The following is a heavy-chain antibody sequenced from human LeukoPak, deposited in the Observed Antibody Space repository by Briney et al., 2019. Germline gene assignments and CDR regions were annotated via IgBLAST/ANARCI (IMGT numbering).Heavy chain of an antibody. Sequence: KSSETLSLTCTVSGGSISSSSYYWGWIRQPPGKGLEWIGSICYSGSTYYNPSLKSRVTISVDTSKNQFSLKLSSVTAADTAVYYCARGNRTPNIAARERYYYYYYMDVWGKGTTVTVSS. J-gene: IGHJ6*03. CDR2: ICYSGST. CDR3: ARGNRTPNIAARERYYYYYYMDV. D-gene: IGHD6-6*01. V-gene: IGHV4-39*01. CDR1: GGSISSSSYY.